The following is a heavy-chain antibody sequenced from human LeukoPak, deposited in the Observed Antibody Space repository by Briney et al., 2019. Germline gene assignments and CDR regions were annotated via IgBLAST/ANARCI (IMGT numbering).Heavy chain of an antibody. CDR2: IYYSGST. CDR1: GGSVSSGSYY. D-gene: IGHD3-16*01. Sequence: SETLSLTCTVPGGSVSSGSYYWSWIRQPPGKGLEWVGYIYYSGSTNYNPSLKSRVTISVDTSKNQFSLKLSSVTAADTAVYYCARDGPGGYFDYWGQGTLVTVSS. J-gene: IGHJ4*02. V-gene: IGHV4-61*01. CDR3: ARDGPGGYFDY.